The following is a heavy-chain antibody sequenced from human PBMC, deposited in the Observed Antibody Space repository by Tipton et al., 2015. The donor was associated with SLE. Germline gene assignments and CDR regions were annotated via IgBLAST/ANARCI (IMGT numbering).Heavy chain of an antibody. CDR2: IDNTGTT. Sequence: GLVKPSETLSLTCTVSGFSISNYYWNWIRQSPGKGLEWIGYIDNTGTTSYNPSLQSRVTMSVDTSTNQFSLKLSSVNAADTAVYYCASQRGLVPLGYWGQGTLVTVSS. J-gene: IGHJ4*02. CDR1: GFSISNYY. D-gene: IGHD6-19*01. CDR3: ASQRGLVPLGY. V-gene: IGHV4-59*01.